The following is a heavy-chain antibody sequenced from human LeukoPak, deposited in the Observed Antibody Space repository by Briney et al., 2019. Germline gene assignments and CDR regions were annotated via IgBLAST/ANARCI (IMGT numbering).Heavy chain of an antibody. CDR2: IYTGGNT. Sequence: GGSLRLSCSASGFTVITTYMSWVRQAPGKGLECISVIYTGGNTYHADSVKGRFSISRHNSENTIYLQMDSLRPEDTAVYYCAREGYNGHDLYYFDSWGQGSLVTVSS. D-gene: IGHD5-12*01. V-gene: IGHV3-53*04. J-gene: IGHJ4*02. CDR1: GFTVITTY. CDR3: AREGYNGHDLYYFDS.